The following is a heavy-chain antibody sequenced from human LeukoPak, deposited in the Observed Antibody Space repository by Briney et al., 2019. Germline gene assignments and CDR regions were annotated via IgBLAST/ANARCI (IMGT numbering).Heavy chain of an antibody. V-gene: IGHV1-3*01. CDR1: GYTFTSYA. Sequence: GASVKVSCKASGYTFTSYAMHWVRQAPGQRLEWMGWINAGNGNTKYSQKFQGRVTITRDTSASTGYMELSSLRSEDTAVYYCARFGYRSSSGEAYYYGMDVWGQGTTVTVSS. CDR2: INAGNGNT. CDR3: ARFGYRSSSGEAYYYGMDV. J-gene: IGHJ6*02. D-gene: IGHD6-6*01.